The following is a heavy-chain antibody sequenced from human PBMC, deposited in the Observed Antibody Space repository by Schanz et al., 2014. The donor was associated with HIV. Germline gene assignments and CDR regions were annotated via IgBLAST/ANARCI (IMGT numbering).Heavy chain of an antibody. J-gene: IGHJ4*02. V-gene: IGHV3-23*01. CDR2: ISSTSTYR. D-gene: IGHD3-10*01. CDR1: GFTFRDSV. CDR3: VKRGSEASSNTWFADS. Sequence: EVQLLDSGGDLIQPGGSLRLSCAASGFTFRDSVVSWVRQAPGKGLEWIASISSTSTYRFYAGSVKGRFTISRDNSEDTLYLQMNSLGVDDSAIYYCVKRGSEASSNTWFADSWGQGTLVTVSS.